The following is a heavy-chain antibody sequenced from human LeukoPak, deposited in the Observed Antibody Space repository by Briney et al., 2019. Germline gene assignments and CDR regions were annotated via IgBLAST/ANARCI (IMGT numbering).Heavy chain of an antibody. V-gene: IGHV1-2*02. CDR3: ARDWSIVVVPAAMASRHYYYYYGMDV. J-gene: IGHJ6*02. Sequence: GASVQVSCKASGYTSTGYYMHWVRQAPGQGLEWMGWINPNSGGTNYAQKFQGRVTMTRDTSISTAYMELSRLRSDDTAVYYCARDWSIVVVPAAMASRHYYYYYGMDVWGQGTTVTVSS. D-gene: IGHD2-2*01. CDR1: GYTSTGYY. CDR2: INPNSGGT.